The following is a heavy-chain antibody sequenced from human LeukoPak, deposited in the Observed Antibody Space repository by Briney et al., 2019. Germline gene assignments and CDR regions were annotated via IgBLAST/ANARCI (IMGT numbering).Heavy chain of an antibody. CDR1: GFTFISYA. CDR2: ISFHGTDT. J-gene: IGHJ3*02. V-gene: IGHV3-30*04. Sequence: PGTSLRLSCAASGFTFISYAIHWVRQAPGKGLEWVAVISFHGTDTFYADSVKGRFTISRDNSKNTLYLQMSSLRGDDTAVYYCARVGYFDWGRDDVFDIWGQGTMVTVSS. CDR3: ARVGYFDWGRDDVFDI. D-gene: IGHD3-9*01.